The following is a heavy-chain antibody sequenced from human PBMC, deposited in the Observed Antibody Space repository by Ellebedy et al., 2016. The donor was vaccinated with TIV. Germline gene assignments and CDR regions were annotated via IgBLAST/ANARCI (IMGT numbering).Heavy chain of an antibody. CDR2: ISGDGGST. Sequence: GESLKISCTGFGFTFGDYAMSWVRQAPGKGLEWVSLISGDGGSTYYADSVKGRFTISRDNAKNSLYLQMNSLRAEDMALYYCAKGAYSYGYVHDAFDIWGQGTMVTVSS. D-gene: IGHD5-18*01. CDR1: GFTFGDYA. CDR3: AKGAYSYGYVHDAFDI. J-gene: IGHJ3*02. V-gene: IGHV3-43*02.